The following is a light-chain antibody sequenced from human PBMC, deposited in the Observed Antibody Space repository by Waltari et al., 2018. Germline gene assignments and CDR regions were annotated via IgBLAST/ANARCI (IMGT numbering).Light chain of an antibody. CDR3: QQSHSSPRT. CDR1: QSINSY. V-gene: IGKV1-39*01. Sequence: DIQVTQSPSSLSASVGDRVTITCRASQSINSYLNWYQQKPGKAPKLLIYGASSLQSGVPSRFSGSGSGIDFTLTISSLHPEDFATYYCQQSHSSPRTFGGGTKVEMK. CDR2: GAS. J-gene: IGKJ4*01.